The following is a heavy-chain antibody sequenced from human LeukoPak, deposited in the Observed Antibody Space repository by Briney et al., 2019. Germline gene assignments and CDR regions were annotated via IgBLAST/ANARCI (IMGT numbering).Heavy chain of an antibody. Sequence: GGSLRLSCAASGFTFSSYWMSWVRQAPGKGLEWVANIKKDGSEKYYVDSVKGRFTISRDNSKNTLYLQMNSLRAEDTAVYYCESGSDAFDIWGQGTMVTVSS. CDR2: IKKDGSEK. CDR3: ESGSDAFDI. J-gene: IGHJ3*02. CDR1: GFTFSSYW. V-gene: IGHV3-7*03. D-gene: IGHD1-26*01.